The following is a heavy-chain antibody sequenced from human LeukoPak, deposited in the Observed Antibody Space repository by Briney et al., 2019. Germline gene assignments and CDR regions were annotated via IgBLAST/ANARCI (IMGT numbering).Heavy chain of an antibody. CDR2: INTYNANT. V-gene: IGHV1-18*01. CDR1: GYTFTSYA. J-gene: IGHJ4*02. CDR3: ARYHSISGHYYFDY. D-gene: IGHD3-22*01. Sequence: ASVKVSYKASGYTFTSYAISWVRQAPGQGLEWMGWINTYNANTKYPQKLQGRVTLTTDTSTSTAYMELWSLRSDDTAVYYCARYHSISGHYYFDYWGQGTLVTVSS.